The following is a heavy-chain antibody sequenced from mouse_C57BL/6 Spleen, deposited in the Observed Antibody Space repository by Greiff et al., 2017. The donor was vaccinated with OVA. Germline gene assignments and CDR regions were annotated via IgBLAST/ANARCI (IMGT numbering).Heavy chain of an antibody. D-gene: IGHD2-3*01. CDR1: GFTFSDYG. J-gene: IGHJ2*01. CDR3: ARDGHGGYFDY. V-gene: IGHV5-15*01. Sequence: EVKLVESGGGLVQPGRSLKLSCAASGFTFSDYGMAWVRQAPRKGPEWVAFISNLAYSIYYADTVTGRFTISRENAKNTLYLEMSSLRSEDTAMYYCARDGHGGYFDYWGQGTTLTVSS. CDR2: ISNLAYSI.